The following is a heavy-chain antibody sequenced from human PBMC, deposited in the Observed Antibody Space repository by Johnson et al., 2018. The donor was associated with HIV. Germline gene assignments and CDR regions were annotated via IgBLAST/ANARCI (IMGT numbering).Heavy chain of an antibody. D-gene: IGHD6-13*01. CDR2: ISWNSGSI. Sequence: VQLVESGGGLVQPGRSLRLSCAASGFTFDDYAMHWVRQAPGKGLEWVSGISWNSGSIGYADSVKGRFTISRDNAENSLYLQMNSLRAEDTAVYYCARDGGVAAAVGVVAFDIWGKGTLVTVSS. V-gene: IGHV3-9*01. CDR3: ARDGGVAAAVGVVAFDI. J-gene: IGHJ3*02. CDR1: GFTFDDYA.